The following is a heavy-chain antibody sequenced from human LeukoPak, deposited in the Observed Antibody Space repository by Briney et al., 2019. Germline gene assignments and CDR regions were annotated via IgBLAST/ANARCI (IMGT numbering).Heavy chain of an antibody. J-gene: IGHJ5*02. CDR1: GGSISSYY. Sequence: SETLSLTCTVSGGSISSYYWSWIRQPPGKGLEWIGYIYYSGSTNYSPSLKSRVTISVDTSKNQFSLKLSSVTAADTAVYYCAREESSGWYDGWFDPWGQGTLVTVSS. V-gene: IGHV4-59*01. CDR3: AREESSGWYDGWFDP. CDR2: IYYSGST. D-gene: IGHD6-19*01.